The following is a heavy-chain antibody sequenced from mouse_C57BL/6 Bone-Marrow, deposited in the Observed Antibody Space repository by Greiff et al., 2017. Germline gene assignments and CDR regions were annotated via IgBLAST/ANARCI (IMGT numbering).Heavy chain of an antibody. J-gene: IGHJ3*01. D-gene: IGHD3-3*01. V-gene: IGHV14-4*01. CDR3: ASAVWFAY. CDR1: GFNIKDDY. Sequence: EVQLQQSGAELVRPGASVKLSCTASGFNIKDDYMHWVKQRPEQGLEWIGWIDPENGDTEYASKFQGKATITADTSSNTAYLQLSSLTSEDTAGYYCASAVWFAYWGQGTLVTVSA. CDR2: IDPENGDT.